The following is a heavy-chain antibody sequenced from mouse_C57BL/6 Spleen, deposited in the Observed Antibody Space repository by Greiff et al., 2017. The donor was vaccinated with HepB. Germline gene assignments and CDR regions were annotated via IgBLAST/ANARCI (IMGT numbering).Heavy chain of an antibody. J-gene: IGHJ4*01. V-gene: IGHV1-7*01. D-gene: IGHD1-1*01. CDR2: INPSSGHT. CDR1: GNTFNSYW. Sequence: QVQLQQSGAELAKPGAPVKLSCKASGNTFNSYWMNWVKRRPGQGLEWIGYINPSSGHTQYNQKFKDKATLTADKSSSTAYMQLLSLTYEDSVVYYGASTVVAYYAMDCCGQGASVTVS. CDR3: ASTVVAYYAMDC.